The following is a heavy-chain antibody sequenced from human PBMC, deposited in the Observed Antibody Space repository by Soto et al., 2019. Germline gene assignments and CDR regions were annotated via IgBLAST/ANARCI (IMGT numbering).Heavy chain of an antibody. V-gene: IGHV3-9*01. CDR2: ISWNSGSI. CDR3: AKDASPDYYDSSGYYPSIDY. D-gene: IGHD3-22*01. Sequence: GGSLRLSCAASGFTFDDYAMHWVRQAPGKGLEWVSGISWNSGSIGYADSVKGRFTISRDNAKNSLYLQMNSLRAEDTALYYCAKDASPDYYDSSGYYPSIDYWGQGTLVTVSS. J-gene: IGHJ4*02. CDR1: GFTFDDYA.